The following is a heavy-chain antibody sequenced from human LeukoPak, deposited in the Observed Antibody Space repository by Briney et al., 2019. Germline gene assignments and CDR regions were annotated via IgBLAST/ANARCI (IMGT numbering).Heavy chain of an antibody. CDR3: AIVKSRLYWFDP. V-gene: IGHV4-30-2*01. D-gene: IGHD3-16*01. CDR1: GGSISSGGYS. Sequence: SQTLSLTCAVSGGSISSGGYSWIWIRQPPGKGLEWIGYIYHSGSTYYNPSLQSRATISVDRSKNHFSLELSSVTAADTAVYYCAIVKSRLYWFDPWGQGTLVSVSS. CDR2: IYHSGST. J-gene: IGHJ5*02.